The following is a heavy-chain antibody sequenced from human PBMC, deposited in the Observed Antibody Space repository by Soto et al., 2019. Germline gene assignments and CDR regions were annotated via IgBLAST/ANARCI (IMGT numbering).Heavy chain of an antibody. V-gene: IGHV3-20*01. CDR1: GFTFDDYG. J-gene: IGHJ4*02. CDR3: ARAPRIYSNFYFDY. CDR2: INWNGGST. Sequence: GGSLRLSCAASGFTFDDYGMSWVRQAPGKGLEWVSGINWNGGSTRYADSVKGRFTISRDNAKNSLYLQMKSLRAEDTALYHCARAPRIYSNFYFDYWGQGTLVTVSS. D-gene: IGHD4-4*01.